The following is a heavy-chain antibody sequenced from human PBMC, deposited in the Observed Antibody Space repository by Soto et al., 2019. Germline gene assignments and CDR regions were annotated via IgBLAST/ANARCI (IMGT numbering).Heavy chain of an antibody. CDR1: GGSISSGDYY. D-gene: IGHD3-16*01. Sequence: QVQLQESGPGLVKPSQTLSLTCTVSGGSISSGDYYWSWIRQPPGKGLEWIGYIYYSGSTFYNPSLKNRVTISLDTSKIQFSLKLSSVTAADTAVYCCVREGGDNWFDPWGQGTLVTVSS. CDR3: VREGGDNWFDP. V-gene: IGHV4-30-4*01. J-gene: IGHJ5*02. CDR2: IYYSGST.